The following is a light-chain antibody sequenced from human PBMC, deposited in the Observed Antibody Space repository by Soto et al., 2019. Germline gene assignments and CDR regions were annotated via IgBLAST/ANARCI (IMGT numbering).Light chain of an antibody. J-gene: IGLJ2*01. CDR1: SSNIGAGYD. CDR2: ANI. V-gene: IGLV1-40*01. Sequence: QSALTQPPSVSGAPGQRVTISCTGSSSNIGAGYDVHWYHQLPGTAPKLLIYANINRPSGVPDRFSGSKSGTSASLAITGLRAEDEAVYYCQSYDSSLSGPLFGGGTKLTVL. CDR3: QSYDSSLSGPL.